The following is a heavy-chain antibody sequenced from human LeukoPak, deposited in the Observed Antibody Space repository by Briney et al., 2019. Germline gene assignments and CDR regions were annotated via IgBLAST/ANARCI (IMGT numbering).Heavy chain of an antibody. J-gene: IGHJ3*02. CDR3: AKGAGSSAFDI. V-gene: IGHV3-23*01. CDR2: VSAGYIT. D-gene: IGHD6-13*01. Sequence: GGSLRLSCAASGFTFSSSSMGWVRQAPGKGLEWVSSVSAGYITYYADSVKGRFTISRDNSKNTLYLQMKSLRAEDTAIYYCAKGAGSSAFDIWGQGTMVTVSS. CDR1: GFTFSSSS.